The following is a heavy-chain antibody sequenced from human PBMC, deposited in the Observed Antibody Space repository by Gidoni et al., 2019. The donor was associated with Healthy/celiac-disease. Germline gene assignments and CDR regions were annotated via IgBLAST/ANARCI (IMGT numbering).Heavy chain of an antibody. V-gene: IGHV3-15*01. D-gene: IGHD2-15*01. CDR1: GFTFSNAW. J-gene: IGHJ4*02. CDR3: TTDPETDIVVVVAATPYHY. CDR2: IKRKTDGGTT. Sequence: EVQLVESGGGLVKPGGSLRLSCAASGFTFSNAWMSWVRQAPGKGLEWVGRIKRKTDGGTTDYAAPVKGRFTISRDDSKNTLYLQMNSLKTEDTAVYYCTTDPETDIVVVVAATPYHYWGQGTLVTVSS.